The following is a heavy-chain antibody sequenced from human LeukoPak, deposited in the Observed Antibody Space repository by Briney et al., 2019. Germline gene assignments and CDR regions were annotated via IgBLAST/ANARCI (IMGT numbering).Heavy chain of an antibody. Sequence: SETLSLTCTVSGYSISSGYYWGWIRQPPGKGLEWIGSISNSGSTFYNPSLRSRVTISVDTSKNQFSLKLSSVTAADTAVYYCARPLTGTTFVLISWGQGTLVTVSS. D-gene: IGHD1-20*01. CDR2: ISNSGST. CDR3: ARPLTGTTFVLIS. J-gene: IGHJ5*02. CDR1: GYSISSGYY. V-gene: IGHV4-38-2*02.